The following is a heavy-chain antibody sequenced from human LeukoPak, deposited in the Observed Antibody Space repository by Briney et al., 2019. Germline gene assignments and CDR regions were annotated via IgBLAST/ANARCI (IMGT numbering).Heavy chain of an antibody. CDR2: ISSSSSYI. V-gene: IGHV3-21*01. J-gene: IGHJ3*02. CDR1: GFTFSSYS. D-gene: IGHD5-12*01. Sequence: PGGSLRLSCAASGFTFSSYSMNWVRQAPGKGLEWVSSISSSSSYIYYADSVKGRFTISRDNSKNTLYLQMNSLRAEDTAVYYCAKLKATTNAFDIWGQGTMVTVSS. CDR3: AKLKATTNAFDI.